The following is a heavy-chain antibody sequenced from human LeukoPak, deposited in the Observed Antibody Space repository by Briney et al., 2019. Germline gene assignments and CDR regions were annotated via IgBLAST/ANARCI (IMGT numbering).Heavy chain of an antibody. J-gene: IGHJ3*02. V-gene: IGHV3-23*01. CDR1: GFTFSDYW. CDR2: IHGSGETT. Sequence: GGSLRLSCAASGFTFSDYWLSWVRQAPGKGLEWVSGIHGSGETTYYADSVKGRFTISRDNSREMLYLQMNSLRVEDTAVYYCAKDPNGDYVGAFDSWGQGTMVTVSS. D-gene: IGHD4-17*01. CDR3: AKDPNGDYVGAFDS.